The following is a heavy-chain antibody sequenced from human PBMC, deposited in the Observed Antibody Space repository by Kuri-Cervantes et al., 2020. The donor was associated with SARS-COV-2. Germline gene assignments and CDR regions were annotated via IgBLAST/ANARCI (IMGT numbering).Heavy chain of an antibody. D-gene: IGHD5-18*01. CDR1: GGSISSSSYY. V-gene: IGHV4-39*01. CDR3: ARRDTAKNDAFDI. CDR2: IYYSGST. J-gene: IGHJ3*02. Sequence: ESLSLTCTVSGGSISSSSYYWGWIRQPPGKGLEWIGSIYYSGSTYYNPSLKSRVTISVDTSKNQFSLKLSSVTAADTAVYYCARRDTAKNDAFDIWGQGTMVTVSS.